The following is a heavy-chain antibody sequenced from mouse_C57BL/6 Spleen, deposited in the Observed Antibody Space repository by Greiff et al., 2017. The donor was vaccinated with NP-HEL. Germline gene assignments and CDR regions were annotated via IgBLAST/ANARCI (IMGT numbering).Heavy chain of an antibody. D-gene: IGHD1-1*01. J-gene: IGHJ3*01. CDR3: ARQGYGSSYGGWFAY. V-gene: IGHV5-15*01. CDR1: GFTFSDYG. CDR2: ISNLAYSI. Sequence: DVKLVESGGGLVQPGGSLKLSCAASGFTFSDYGMAWVRQAPRKGPEWVAFISNLAYSIYYADTVTGRFTISRENAKNTRYLERSSLRSEDTAMYYCARQGYGSSYGGWFAYWGQGTLVTVSA.